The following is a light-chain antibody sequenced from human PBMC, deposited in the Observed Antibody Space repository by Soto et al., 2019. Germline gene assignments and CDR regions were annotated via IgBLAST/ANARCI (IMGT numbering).Light chain of an antibody. J-gene: IGLJ2*01. CDR3: QTWGTGIGV. CDR1: SGHSSYA. Sequence: QPVLTQSPSASASLGASVKLTCTLRSGHSSYAIAWHQQQPEKGPRYLMKLNSDGSHSKGDGIPDRLSGSSSGAERYLTISSLQSEDAADDYCQTWGTGIGVFGGGTKLTVL. V-gene: IGLV4-69*01. CDR2: LNSDGSH.